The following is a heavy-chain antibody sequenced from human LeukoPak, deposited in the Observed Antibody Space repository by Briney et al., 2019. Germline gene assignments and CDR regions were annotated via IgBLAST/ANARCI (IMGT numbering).Heavy chain of an antibody. CDR1: GFTFSSYW. Sequence: GGSLRLSCAASGFTFSSYWMSWVRQAPGKGLEWVAKIKQDGSEKYYVDSVRGRFTISRDNAKNSLYLQMNTLRAEDTAVFYCARGRNSALDIWGQGTMVTVSS. CDR3: ARGRNSALDI. V-gene: IGHV3-7*01. CDR2: IKQDGSEK. D-gene: IGHD1-14*01. J-gene: IGHJ3*02.